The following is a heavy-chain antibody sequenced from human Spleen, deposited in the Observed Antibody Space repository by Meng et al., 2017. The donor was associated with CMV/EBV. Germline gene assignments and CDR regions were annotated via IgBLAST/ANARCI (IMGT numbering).Heavy chain of an antibody. CDR1: GFTFNFYW. J-gene: IGHJ1*01. D-gene: IGHD4-23*01. Sequence: GGSLRLSCEASGFTFNFYWMSWVRQAPGKGLEWVANIKQDGSEKNYVDSVKGRFTISRDNAKNSLYLQMNSLRAEDTSVYYCAREALGGHHSQHWGQGTLVTVSS. CDR3: AREALGGHHSQH. CDR2: IKQDGSEK. V-gene: IGHV3-7*01.